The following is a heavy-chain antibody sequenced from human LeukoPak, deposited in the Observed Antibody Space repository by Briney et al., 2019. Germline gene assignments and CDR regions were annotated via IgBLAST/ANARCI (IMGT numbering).Heavy chain of an antibody. CDR3: ARVGNGRWAYFDY. D-gene: IGHD4-17*01. CDR1: GGTFSGYA. J-gene: IGHJ4*02. V-gene: IGHV1-69*10. CDR2: IIPILGIA. Sequence: SVTVSCTASGGTFSGYAISWGRQAPGQGLEWMGRIIPILGIANCAQTFQGRVTITADKYTTKAYIALSRLTSEATAVYYCARVGNGRWAYFDYWGQGTLVPVSS.